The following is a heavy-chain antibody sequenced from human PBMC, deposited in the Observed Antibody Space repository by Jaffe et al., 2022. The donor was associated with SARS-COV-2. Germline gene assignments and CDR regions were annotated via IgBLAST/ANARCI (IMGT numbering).Heavy chain of an antibody. J-gene: IGHJ4*02. CDR3: AKGHSNSGTRYLDY. V-gene: IGHV3-9*01. Sequence: EVQLVESGGGLVQPGGSLRLSCAASGFTFDDYAMHWVRQAPGKGLEWVSGISWSSGAKDYAVSVKGRFTISRDNAKHSLYLQLNSLRGEDTALYFCAKGHSNSGTRYLDYWGQGTLVTVSS. CDR2: ISWSSGAK. D-gene: IGHD3-10*01. CDR1: GFTFDDYA.